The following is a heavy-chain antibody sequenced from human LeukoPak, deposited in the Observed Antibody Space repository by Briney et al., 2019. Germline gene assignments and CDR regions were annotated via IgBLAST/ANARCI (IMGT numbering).Heavy chain of an antibody. V-gene: IGHV3-74*03. CDR3: ARGNYYGMDV. Sequence: GGSLRLSCAASESTFSKFWMHWVRQAPGKGLVWVSGINRDGSTTTYADSVKGRFTVSRDNAKNTLYLQMSSLRAEDTAVYYCARGNYYGMDVWGQGTTVTVSS. CDR1: ESTFSKFW. CDR2: INRDGSTT. J-gene: IGHJ6*02. D-gene: IGHD2/OR15-2a*01.